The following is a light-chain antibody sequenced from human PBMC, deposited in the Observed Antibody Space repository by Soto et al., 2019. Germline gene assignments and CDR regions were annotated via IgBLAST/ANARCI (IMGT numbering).Light chain of an antibody. Sequence: IQLTQSPSSLSASVGDRVTITCRASQGIRSYLAWYQQKPGKAPKLLIYAASSLQSGVPSRFSGSGSGTDFTLTISSLQSEDFATYYCQQLNSYPITFGQGTRLEIK. CDR3: QQLNSYPIT. V-gene: IGKV1-9*01. J-gene: IGKJ5*01. CDR2: AAS. CDR1: QGIRSY.